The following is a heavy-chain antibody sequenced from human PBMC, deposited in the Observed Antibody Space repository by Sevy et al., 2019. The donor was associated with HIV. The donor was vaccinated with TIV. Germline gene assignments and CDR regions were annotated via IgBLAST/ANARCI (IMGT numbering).Heavy chain of an antibody. Sequence: ASVKVSCKASGYTFTSYGISWVRQAPGQGLEWMGWISAYNGNTNYAQKLQGRVTMTTDTSTSTAYMELRSLRSDDTAVNYCARGTAQTSPATRITIFGVVSQSDGTTVGAESGGYMDVWGKGTTVTVSS. CDR1: GYTFTSYG. D-gene: IGHD3-3*01. CDR2: ISAYNGNT. J-gene: IGHJ6*03. V-gene: IGHV1-18*01. CDR3: ARGTAQTSPATRITIFGVVSQSDGTTVGAESGGYMDV.